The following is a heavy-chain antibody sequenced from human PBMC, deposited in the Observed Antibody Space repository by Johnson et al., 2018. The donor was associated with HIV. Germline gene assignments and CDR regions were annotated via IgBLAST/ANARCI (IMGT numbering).Heavy chain of an antibody. D-gene: IGHD6-19*01. Sequence: EVQLMESGGGLVQPGGSLRLSCAASGFIFSSYWMSWVRQAPGKGLEWVANIKEDGSEKYYVDSVKGRFTISRDNAKNSLYLQMNSLRAEDTAVYYCARPGGGWYETAFDIWGQGTMVTVSS. V-gene: IGHV3-7*01. CDR3: ARPGGGWYETAFDI. CDR1: GFIFSSYW. CDR2: IKEDGSEK. J-gene: IGHJ3*02.